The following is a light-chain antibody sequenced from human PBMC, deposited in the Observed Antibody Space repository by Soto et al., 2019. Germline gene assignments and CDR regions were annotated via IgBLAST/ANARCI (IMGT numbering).Light chain of an antibody. J-gene: IGKJ5*01. CDR3: QQRSNWPQGIT. Sequence: EIVLTQSPATLSLSPGERATLSCRASQSVSSYLAWYQQKPGQAPRLLIYDASNRATGIPARFSGSGSGTDFTLTISSLAPEDFAVYYCQQRSNWPQGITFGQGTRLEIK. V-gene: IGKV3-11*01. CDR2: DAS. CDR1: QSVSSY.